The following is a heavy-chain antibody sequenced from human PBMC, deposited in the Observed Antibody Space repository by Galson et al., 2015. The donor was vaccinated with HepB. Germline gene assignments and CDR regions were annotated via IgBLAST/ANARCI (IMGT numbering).Heavy chain of an antibody. J-gene: IGHJ6*03. CDR2: IDPSDSYT. V-gene: IGHV5-10-1*01. CDR1: GYSFTSYW. Sequence: QSGAEVKKPGESLRISCKGSGYSFTSYWISWVRQMPGKGLEWMGRIDPSDSYTNYSPSFQGHVTISADKSISTAYLQWSSLKASDTAMYYCARHGSSSGDYYYMDVWGKGTTVTVSS. D-gene: IGHD6-6*01. CDR3: ARHGSSSGDYYYMDV.